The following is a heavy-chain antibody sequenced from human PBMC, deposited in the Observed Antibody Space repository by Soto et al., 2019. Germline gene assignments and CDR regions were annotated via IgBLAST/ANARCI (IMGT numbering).Heavy chain of an antibody. J-gene: IGHJ4*02. Sequence: ASVKVSCXASGYTFTGYYLHWVRQAPGQGPEWVGKIDPDSGDTDQSQKFQGRVTLTRDTAIDTAYMELTRLTLDDTAIYYCARGPLEWGQGTLVTVSS. CDR3: ARGPLE. CDR2: IDPDSGDT. CDR1: GYTFTGYY. V-gene: IGHV1-2*02.